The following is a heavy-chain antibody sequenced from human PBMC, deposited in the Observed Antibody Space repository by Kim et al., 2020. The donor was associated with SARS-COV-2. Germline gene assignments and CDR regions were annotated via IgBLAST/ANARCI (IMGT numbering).Heavy chain of an antibody. V-gene: IGHV3-30*01. Sequence: DSVKGRFTISRDNSKSTLYLQMNSLRAEDTAVYYCARVMGRAVAGNYFDYWGQGTLVTVSS. CDR3: ARVMGRAVAGNYFDY. D-gene: IGHD6-19*01. J-gene: IGHJ4*02.